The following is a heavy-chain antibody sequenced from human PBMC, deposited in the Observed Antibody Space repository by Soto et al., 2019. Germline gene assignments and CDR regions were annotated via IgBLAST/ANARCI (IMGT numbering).Heavy chain of an antibody. CDR2: IYYSGST. CDR1: GGSTSSYY. Sequence: PSETLSLTCTVSGGSTSSYYWSWIRQPPGKGLEWIGYIYYSGSTNYNPSLKSRVTISVDTSKNQFSLKLSSVTAADTAVYYCARWWSGSRQGFDPWGQGTLVTVSS. J-gene: IGHJ5*02. D-gene: IGHD3-3*01. CDR3: ARWWSGSRQGFDP. V-gene: IGHV4-59*12.